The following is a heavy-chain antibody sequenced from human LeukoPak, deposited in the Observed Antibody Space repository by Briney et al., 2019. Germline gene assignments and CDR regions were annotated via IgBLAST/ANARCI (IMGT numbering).Heavy chain of an antibody. D-gene: IGHD1-1*01. J-gene: IGHJ5*02. CDR3: AKDRTSNSPNWFDP. CDR2: INSDGSST. Sequence: GGSLRLSCAASGFTFSSYWMHWVRQAPGKGLVWVSRINSDGSSTSYADSVKGRFTISRDNAKNTLYLQMNSLRAEDTAVYFCAKDRTSNSPNWFDPWGQGTLVTVSS. CDR1: GFTFSSYW. V-gene: IGHV3-74*01.